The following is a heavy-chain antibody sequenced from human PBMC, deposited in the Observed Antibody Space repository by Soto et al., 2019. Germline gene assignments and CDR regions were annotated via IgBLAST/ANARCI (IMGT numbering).Heavy chain of an antibody. D-gene: IGHD6-6*01. CDR1: DDSLSGYF. CDR3: ARAESSSSEGFDY. J-gene: IGHJ4*02. Sequence: SSETLSLTCTVSDDSLSGYFWSWVRQPPGKELEWVGHIHYRGTTNYNPSLTRRVTISMDTSKNQFSLTLNSVTTADTAVYYCARAESSSSEGFDYWGRGTLVTVS. V-gene: IGHV4-59*01. CDR2: IHYRGTT.